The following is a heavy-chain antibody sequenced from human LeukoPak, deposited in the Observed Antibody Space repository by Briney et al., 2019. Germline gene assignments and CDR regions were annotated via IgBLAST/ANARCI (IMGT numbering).Heavy chain of an antibody. D-gene: IGHD6-6*01. CDR1: GFTFNNYA. CDR2: ISTSGAST. Sequence: GGSLRLSCAASGFTFNNYAMTWVRQAPGKGLEWVSVISTSGASTYSADSVKGRFTISRDNSKNTLYLQMNTLRVEDTAVYYCAKGVSTRPLYYFDNWGQGTLVTVSS. V-gene: IGHV3-23*01. CDR3: AKGVSTRPLYYFDN. J-gene: IGHJ4*02.